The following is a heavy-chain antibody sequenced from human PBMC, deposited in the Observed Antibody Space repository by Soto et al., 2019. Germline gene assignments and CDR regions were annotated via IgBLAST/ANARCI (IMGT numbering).Heavy chain of an antibody. CDR1: GVSISSGY. CDR3: ATSYGNAWYTY. J-gene: IGHJ4*02. D-gene: IGHD6-13*01. Sequence: SETLSLTCIVSGVSISSGYCTWIRQSPGKGLEWIGYISHSGLRHYRASLQSRLTMSVETSKNQFSLKLTSVTAADTAVYYCATSYGNAWYTYWGQGTQVTVS. CDR2: ISHSGLR. V-gene: IGHV4-59*01.